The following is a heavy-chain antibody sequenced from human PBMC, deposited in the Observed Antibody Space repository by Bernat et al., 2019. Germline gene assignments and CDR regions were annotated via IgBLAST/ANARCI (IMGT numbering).Heavy chain of an antibody. CDR2: IYYSGST. J-gene: IGHJ6*02. CDR3: ARHRAAGEQQLDYYYYYGMDV. CDR1: GGPISSSSYY. D-gene: IGHD6-13*01. Sequence: QLQLQESGPGLVKPSETLSLTCTVSGGPISSSSYYWGWIRQPPGKGLEWIGSIYYSGSTYYNPSLKSRVTISVETSKNQFSLKLSSVTAADTAVYYCARHRAAGEQQLDYYYYYGMDVWGQGTTVTVSS. V-gene: IGHV4-39*01.